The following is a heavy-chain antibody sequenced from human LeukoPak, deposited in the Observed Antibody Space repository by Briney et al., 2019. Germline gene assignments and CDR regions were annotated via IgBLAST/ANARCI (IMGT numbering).Heavy chain of an antibody. Sequence: PSETLSLTCTVSGGSISSGSYYWSWIRQPAGKGLEWIGRIYTSGSTNYNPSLKSRVTISVDTSKNQFSLKLSSVTPEDTAVYYCARDSSGSHYNWFDPWGQGTLVTVSS. CDR2: IYTSGST. J-gene: IGHJ5*02. CDR3: ARDSSGSHYNWFDP. D-gene: IGHD1-26*01. V-gene: IGHV4-61*02. CDR1: GGSISSGSYY.